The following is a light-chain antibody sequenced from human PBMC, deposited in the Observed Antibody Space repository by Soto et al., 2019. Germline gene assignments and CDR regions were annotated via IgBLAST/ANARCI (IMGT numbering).Light chain of an antibody. CDR2: DAS. V-gene: IGKV1-33*01. J-gene: IGKJ2*01. CDR3: QQYESLYI. CDR1: QDIAYY. Sequence: DIQMTQSPSSLSASVGDRVTITCQASQDIAYYLNWYQQKPGKAPKLLIYDASNLQPGVPSRFSGSGSGTDFTFTISSLQHEDIATYYCQQYESLYIFGQGTKLEI.